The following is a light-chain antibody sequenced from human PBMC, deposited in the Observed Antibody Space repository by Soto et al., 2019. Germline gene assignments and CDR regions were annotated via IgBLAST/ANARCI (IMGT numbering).Light chain of an antibody. CDR3: TAWDDSLNGYV. CDR1: SSNIGTNT. J-gene: IGLJ1*01. V-gene: IGLV1-44*01. Sequence: QSVLTQPASVSGTPGQRVTVSCSGSSSNIGTNTVNWYQQLPGTAPKLLIHSNTQRPSGVPDRFSGSKSGTSVSLAISGLQSDDEADYYCTAWDDSLNGYVFGTGTKLTVL. CDR2: SNT.